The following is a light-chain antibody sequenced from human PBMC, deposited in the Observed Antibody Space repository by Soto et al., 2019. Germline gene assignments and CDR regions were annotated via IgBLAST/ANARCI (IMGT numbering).Light chain of an antibody. CDR2: GAS. CDR3: LQDYSYPRT. CDR1: QGIRTE. J-gene: IGKJ1*01. V-gene: IGKV1-6*01. Sequence: AIQMTQSPSSLSASVGDRVTITCRSSQGIRTELAWYQQKPGKAPKLLIYGASSLQSEVPSRFSGSGSGTDFSLTIPRLQPEDFATYYCLQDYSYPRTFGQGTKV.